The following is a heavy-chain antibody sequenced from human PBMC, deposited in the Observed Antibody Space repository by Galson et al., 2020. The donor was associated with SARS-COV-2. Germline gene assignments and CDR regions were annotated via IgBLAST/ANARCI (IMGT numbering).Heavy chain of an antibody. D-gene: IGHD6-6*01. CDR2: IYYSGQT. J-gene: IGHJ5*02. CDR3: ARSESIAALWFDP. V-gene: IGHV4-59*12. CDR1: GDSMKSYY. Sequence: SETLSLTCKVSGDSMKSYYWNWIRQTPGGGLEWIGNIYYSGQTTFSPSLISRVTMSVDTSESQFSLTLKSVTAADTATYYCARSESIAALWFDPWGQGISVTVSS.